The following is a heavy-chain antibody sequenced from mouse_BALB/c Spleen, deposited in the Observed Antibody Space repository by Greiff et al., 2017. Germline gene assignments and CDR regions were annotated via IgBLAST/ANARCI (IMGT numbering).Heavy chain of an antibody. CDR2: INPSTGYT. V-gene: IGHV1-7*01. D-gene: IGHD2-14*01. J-gene: IGHJ4*01. Sequence: VQGVESGAELAKPGASVKMSCKASGYTFTSYWMHWVKQRPGQGLEWIGYINPSTGYTEYNQKFKDKATLTADKSSSTAYMQLSSLTSEDSAVYYCAVRLYAMDYWGQGTSVTVSS. CDR1: GYTFTSYW. CDR3: AVRLYAMDY.